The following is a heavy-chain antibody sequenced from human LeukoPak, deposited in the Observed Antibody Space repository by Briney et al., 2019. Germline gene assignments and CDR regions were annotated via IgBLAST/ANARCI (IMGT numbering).Heavy chain of an antibody. J-gene: IGHJ4*02. CDR1: PFNFSNYA. Sequence: PARSLRLSCAGSPFNFSNYAFHWVRQAPGKGLEWIALISYDGGNEYNPDSVTGRFTNSTDNSSNTLYLPMNSLRTADTAVYYCARAVPPSRYFDLLLPDSPDYWGQGTLVTVSS. D-gene: IGHD3-9*01. CDR3: ARAVPPSRYFDLLLPDSPDY. CDR2: ISYDGGNE. V-gene: IGHV3-30*08.